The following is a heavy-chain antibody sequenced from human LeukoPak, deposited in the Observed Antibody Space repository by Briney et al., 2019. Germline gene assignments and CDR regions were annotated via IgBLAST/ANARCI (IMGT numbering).Heavy chain of an antibody. CDR1: GYTFTSYG. Sequence: ASVKVSCKASGYTFTSYGISWVRQAPGQGLEWMGWISAYNGNTNYAQKLQGRVTMTTDTSTSTAYMELRGLRSDDTAVYYCARDTTKTGIFGVVIRGQGDYYMDVWGKGTTATVSS. D-gene: IGHD3-3*01. CDR2: ISAYNGNT. CDR3: ARDTTKTGIFGVVIRGQGDYYMDV. J-gene: IGHJ6*03. V-gene: IGHV1-18*01.